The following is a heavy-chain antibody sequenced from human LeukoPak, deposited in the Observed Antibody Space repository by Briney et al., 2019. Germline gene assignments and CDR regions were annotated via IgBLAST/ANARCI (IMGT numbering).Heavy chain of an antibody. J-gene: IGHJ6*03. CDR3: ARFLKNPVNRRGPANYYMDV. Sequence: ASVKVSCKASGYTFTSYDINWVRQATGQGLEWMGWMNPNSGNTGYAQKLQGRVTITRNTSISTAYMELSSVRSEDTAVYYCARFLKNPVNRRGPANYYMDVWGKGTTVTISS. CDR2: MNPNSGNT. V-gene: IGHV1-8*03. CDR1: GYTFTSYD. D-gene: IGHD2/OR15-2a*01.